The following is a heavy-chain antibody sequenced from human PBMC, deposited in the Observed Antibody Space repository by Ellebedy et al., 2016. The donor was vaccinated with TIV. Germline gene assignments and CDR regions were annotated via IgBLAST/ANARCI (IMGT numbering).Heavy chain of an antibody. CDR1: GYTFTSYA. D-gene: IGHD5-24*01. CDR2: NNAGNGNT. CDR3: ARGRGDGYNLNLYY. V-gene: IGHV1-3*01. Sequence: AASVKVFCKASGYTFTSYAMHWVRQAPGQRLEWMGWNNAGNGNTKYSQNFQGRVTITRDTSANTAYMELSSLRSEDTAVYYCARGRGDGYNLNLYYWGQGALVSVSS. J-gene: IGHJ4*02.